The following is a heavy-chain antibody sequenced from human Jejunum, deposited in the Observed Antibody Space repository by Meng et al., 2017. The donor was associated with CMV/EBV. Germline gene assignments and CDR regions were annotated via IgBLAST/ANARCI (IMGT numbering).Heavy chain of an antibody. CDR3: ARDKDYALFDS. Sequence: QVQLQESGPRLVKPSETLSLTCTVSGDSIRSHYWNWIRQPAGKGLEWIGRIYVSGITNYNPSLRSRITMSVDTSKNQFSLKLSSVTAADTAVYYCARDKDYALFDSWGQGTLCSVSS. D-gene: IGHD4-17*01. J-gene: IGHJ4*02. CDR2: IYVSGIT. V-gene: IGHV4-4*07. CDR1: GDSIRSHY.